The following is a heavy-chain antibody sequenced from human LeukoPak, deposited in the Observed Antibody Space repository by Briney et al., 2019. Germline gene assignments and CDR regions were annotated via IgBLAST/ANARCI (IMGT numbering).Heavy chain of an antibody. D-gene: IGHD6-19*01. CDR1: GGSISSSNW. CDR3: ARCSGWGRHDAFDI. CDR2: IYHSGST. J-gene: IGHJ3*02. V-gene: IGHV4-4*02. Sequence: SETLSLTCAVSGGSISSSNWWSWVRQPPGKGLEWIGEIYHSGSTYYNPSLKSRVTISVDTSKNQFSLKLSSVTAADTAVYYCARCSGWGRHDAFDIWGQGTMVTVSS.